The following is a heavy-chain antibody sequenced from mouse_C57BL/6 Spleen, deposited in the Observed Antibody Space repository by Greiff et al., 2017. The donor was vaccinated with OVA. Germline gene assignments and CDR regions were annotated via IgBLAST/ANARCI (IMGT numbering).Heavy chain of an antibody. J-gene: IGHJ2*01. D-gene: IGHD1-1*01. V-gene: IGHV1-64*01. CDR1: GYTFTSYW. Sequence: QVQLQQPGAELVKPGASVKLSCKASGYTFTSYWMHWVKQRPGQGLEWIGMIHPNSGSTNYNEKFKSKATLTVDKSSSTAYMQLSSLTSEDSAVYYCARGYYGSSPCDYWGQGTTLTVSS. CDR3: ARGYYGSSPCDY. CDR2: IHPNSGST.